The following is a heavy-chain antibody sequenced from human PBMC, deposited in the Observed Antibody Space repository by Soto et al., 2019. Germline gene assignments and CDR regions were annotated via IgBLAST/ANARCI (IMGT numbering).Heavy chain of an antibody. CDR2: ISGSGGST. CDR3: ARRWAYYASSGPRSADAFDI. J-gene: IGHJ3*02. V-gene: IGHV3-23*01. CDR1: GFTFSSYA. Sequence: GGSLRLSCAASGFTFSSYAMSWVRQAPGKGLEWVSAISGSGGSTYYADSVKGRFTISRDNSKNTLYLQMNSLRAEDTAVYYCARRWAYYASSGPRSADAFDIWGQGTMVTVSS. D-gene: IGHD3-22*01.